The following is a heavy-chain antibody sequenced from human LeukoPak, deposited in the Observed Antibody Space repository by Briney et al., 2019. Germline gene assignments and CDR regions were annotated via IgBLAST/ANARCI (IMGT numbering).Heavy chain of an antibody. CDR2: IYTSGST. CDR3: ARVPLDSSGVYFDY. V-gene: IGHV4-4*07. J-gene: IGHJ4*02. D-gene: IGHD6-19*01. Sequence: SETLSLTCTVSGGSISSYYWSWIRQPAGKGLEWIGRIYTSGSTNYNPSLKSRVTMSVDTSKNQFSLKLSSVTAADTAVYYCARVPLDSSGVYFDYWGQGTLVTVSS. CDR1: GGSISSYY.